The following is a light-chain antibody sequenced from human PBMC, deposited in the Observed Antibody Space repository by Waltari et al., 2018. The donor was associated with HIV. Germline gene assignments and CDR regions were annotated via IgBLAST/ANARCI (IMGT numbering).Light chain of an antibody. CDR3: GTWDSGLNAYV. CDR1: NSNIRSNS. J-gene: IGLJ1*01. CDR2: DNH. Sequence: QSVLTQSPSVSAAPGQKIGISCSGANSNIRSNSVSWYQQSPGRAPQLLIYDNHRRPSETPDRFSGSKSGTSGTLDITGLQTGDEADYYCGTWDSGLNAYVFGSGTKVTVL. V-gene: IGLV1-51*01.